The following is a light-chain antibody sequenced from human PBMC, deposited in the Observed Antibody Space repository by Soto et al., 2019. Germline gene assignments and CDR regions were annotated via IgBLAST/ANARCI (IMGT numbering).Light chain of an antibody. J-gene: IGKJ1*01. CDR3: QQYNSYPWT. CDR1: QSLSSY. Sequence: DIQMTQSPSTLSASVGDRVTITCRASQSLSSYLAWYQQKPGKAPNLXIYDASNLESGVPSRFSGSVSGTEFTLTISSLQPDDCVTYYGQQYNSYPWTFGLGTKVDIK. CDR2: DAS. V-gene: IGKV1-5*01.